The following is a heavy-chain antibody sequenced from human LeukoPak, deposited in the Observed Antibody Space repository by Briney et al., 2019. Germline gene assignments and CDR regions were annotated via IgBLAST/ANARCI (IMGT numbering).Heavy chain of an antibody. CDR1: GGSFSGYY. J-gene: IGHJ1*01. V-gene: IGHV4-34*01. Sequence: SETLSLTCAVYGGSFSGYYWSWIRQPPGKGLEWIGEINHSGSTNYNPSLKSRVTISVDTSKNQFSLKLSSVTAADTAVYYCARRRSGWYSLAYFQHWGQGTLVTVSS. D-gene: IGHD6-19*01. CDR2: INHSGST. CDR3: ARRRSGWYSLAYFQH.